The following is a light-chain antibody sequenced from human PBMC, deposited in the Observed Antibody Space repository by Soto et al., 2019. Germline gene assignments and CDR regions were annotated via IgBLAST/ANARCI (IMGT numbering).Light chain of an antibody. Sequence: QSVLTQPPSASGTPGQTVTVPCSGSSSNIGSNPVSWYQQFPGTAPKFLVYGTDQRPSGVPDRFSGSKSGTSASLAISGLQSEDEADYYCSAWDDSLNAVIFGGGTKLTVL. CDR2: GTD. J-gene: IGLJ2*01. V-gene: IGLV1-44*01. CDR1: SSNIGSNP. CDR3: SAWDDSLNAVI.